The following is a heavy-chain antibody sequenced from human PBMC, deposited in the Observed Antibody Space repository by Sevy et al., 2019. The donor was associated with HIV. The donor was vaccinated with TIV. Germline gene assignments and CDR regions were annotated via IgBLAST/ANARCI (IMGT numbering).Heavy chain of an antibody. V-gene: IGHV3-23*01. CDR2: IYGSGGTT. CDR1: EFTFSSYA. CDR3: AGARYDGSGSFDAFDI. Sequence: GSLRLSCAASEFTFSSYAMSWVRQAPGKGLEWVSTIYGSGGTTYYADSVKGRFTISRDNSKNTLYLQMDSLRTEDTAIYYCAGARYDGSGSFDAFDIWGQGTMVTVSS. J-gene: IGHJ3*02. D-gene: IGHD3-22*01.